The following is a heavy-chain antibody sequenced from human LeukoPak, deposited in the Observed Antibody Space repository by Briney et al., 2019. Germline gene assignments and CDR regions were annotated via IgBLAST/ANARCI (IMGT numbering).Heavy chain of an antibody. J-gene: IGHJ5*02. CDR1: GGSISSYY. V-gene: IGHV4-59*08. D-gene: IGHD5-18*01. Sequence: SETLSLTCTVSGGSISSYYWSWIRQPPGKGLEWIGYIYYSGSTNYNPSLKSRVTILVDTSKNQFSLKLSSVTAADTAVYYCARLMMDTAMALNWFDPWGQGTLVTVSS. CDR2: IYYSGST. CDR3: ARLMMDTAMALNWFDP.